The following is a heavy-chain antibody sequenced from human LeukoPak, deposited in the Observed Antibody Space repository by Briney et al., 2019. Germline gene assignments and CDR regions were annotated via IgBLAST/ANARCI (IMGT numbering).Heavy chain of an antibody. CDR1: EFTFSTYT. CDR3: ARDLWFGETHY. CDR2: ISSSGSTI. J-gene: IGHJ4*02. D-gene: IGHD3-10*01. Sequence: GGSLRLSCAASEFTFSTYTMSWVRQAPGKGLEWVSYISSSGSTIYYADSVKGRFTISRDNAKNSLYLQMNSLRAEDTALYYCARDLWFGETHYWGQGTLVTVSS. V-gene: IGHV3-48*01.